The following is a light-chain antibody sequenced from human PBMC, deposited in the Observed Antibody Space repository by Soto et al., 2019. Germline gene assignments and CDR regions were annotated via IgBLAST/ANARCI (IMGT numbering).Light chain of an antibody. J-gene: IGLJ2*01. CDR3: ATWDSSLSAVV. V-gene: IGLV1-51*01. CDR1: TSNIGNNY. CDR2: ENN. Sequence: QSVLTQPPSVSAAPGQKVTISCSGRTSNIGNNYVSWYQQFPGTAPKLLIYENNKRPSGIPDRFSGSKSGTSATLGITGLQTGDEADYYCATWDSSLSAVVFGGGTQLTVL.